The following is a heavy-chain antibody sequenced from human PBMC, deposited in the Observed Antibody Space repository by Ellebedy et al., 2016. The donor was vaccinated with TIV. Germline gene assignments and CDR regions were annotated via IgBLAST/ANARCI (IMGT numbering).Heavy chain of an antibody. V-gene: IGHV1-18*01. CDR3: ARFSRIVVVPAATYYYYYYMDV. Sequence: ASVKVSXKASGYTFTSYGISWVRQAPGQGLEWMGWISAYNGNTNYAQKLQGRVTMTTDTSTSTAYMELRSLRSDDTAVYYCARFSRIVVVPAATYYYYYYMDVWGKGTTVTVSS. CDR2: ISAYNGNT. J-gene: IGHJ6*03. CDR1: GYTFTSYG. D-gene: IGHD2-2*01.